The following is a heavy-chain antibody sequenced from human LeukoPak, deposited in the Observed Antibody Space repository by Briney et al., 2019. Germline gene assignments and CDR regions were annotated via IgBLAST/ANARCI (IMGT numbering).Heavy chain of an antibody. CDR1: GGSISSNSYY. Sequence: SETLSLTCAVSGGSISSNSYYWGWIRQPPGKGLEWIGSMYYSGSTYYNPSLKSRVTISVDTSKNQFSLKLSSVTAADTAVYYYARARTQYYYGSGSYFDPWGQGTLVTVSS. CDR2: MYYSGST. D-gene: IGHD3-10*01. J-gene: IGHJ5*02. V-gene: IGHV4-39*01. CDR3: ARARTQYYYGSGSYFDP.